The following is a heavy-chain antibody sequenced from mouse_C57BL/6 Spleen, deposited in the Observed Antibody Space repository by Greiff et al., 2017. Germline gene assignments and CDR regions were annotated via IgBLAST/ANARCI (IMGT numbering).Heavy chain of an antibody. CDR1: GYTFTGYW. V-gene: IGHV1-9*01. CDR2: ILPGSGST. D-gene: IGHD2-2*01. J-gene: IGHJ3*01. CDR3: ANYGYDWFAY. Sequence: QVQLKESGAELMKPGASVKLSCKATGYTFTGYWIEWVKQRPGHGLEWIGEILPGSGSTNYNEKFKGKATFTADTSSNTAYMQLSSLTTEDSAIYYCANYGYDWFAYWGQGTLVTVSA.